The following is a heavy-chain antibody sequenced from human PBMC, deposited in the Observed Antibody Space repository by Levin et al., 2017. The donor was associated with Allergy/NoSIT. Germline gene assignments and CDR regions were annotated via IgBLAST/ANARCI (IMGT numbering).Heavy chain of an antibody. CDR3: AKKQGSTSGFSFDV. V-gene: IGHV3-23*01. CDR1: GFTLTEYA. Sequence: GESLKISCDASGFTLTEYAMSWVRQAPGKGLEWVSIITVGGFNTSYGDSVKGRFTDSRDFSKNTLYLELNSLRAEAPAVYYCAKKQGSTSGFSFDVWGPGTMVTVSS. D-gene: IGHD2-2*01. J-gene: IGHJ3*01. CDR2: ITVGGFNT.